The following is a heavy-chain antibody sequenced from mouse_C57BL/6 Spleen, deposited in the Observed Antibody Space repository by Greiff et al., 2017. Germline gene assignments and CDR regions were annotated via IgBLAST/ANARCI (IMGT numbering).Heavy chain of an antibody. CDR1: GYTFTSYW. CDR3: ATGSGGEDAMDY. Sequence: QVQLQQPGAELVRPGSSVKLSCKASGYTFTSYWMHWVKQRPIQGLEWIGNIDPSDSETHYNQKFKDKATLTVDKSSSTAYMQLSRLTSEDSAVYYCATGSGGEDAMDYWGQGTSVTVSS. CDR2: IDPSDSET. D-gene: IGHD1-1*02. J-gene: IGHJ4*01. V-gene: IGHV1-52*01.